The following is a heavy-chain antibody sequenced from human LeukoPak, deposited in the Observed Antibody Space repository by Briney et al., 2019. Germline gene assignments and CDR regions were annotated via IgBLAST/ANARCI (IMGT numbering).Heavy chain of an antibody. CDR2: ISSSSSTI. D-gene: IGHD4-17*01. CDR3: AAVYGDYVHYFDY. V-gene: IGHV3-48*01. J-gene: IGHJ4*02. Sequence: GGSLRLSFAASGFTFSSYSTNWVRQAPGKGLEGVSYISSSSSTIYYADSVKGRFTISRDNAKNSLYLQMNSLRAEDTAVYYCAAVYGDYVHYFDYWGQGTLVTVSS. CDR1: GFTFSSYS.